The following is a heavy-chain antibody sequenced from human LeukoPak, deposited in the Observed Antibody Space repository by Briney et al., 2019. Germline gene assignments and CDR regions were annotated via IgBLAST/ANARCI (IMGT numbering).Heavy chain of an antibody. J-gene: IGHJ4*02. Sequence: SETLSLTCTVSGGSVSDYYWSWIRQSPGKGLEWIGYIYYTETSYNPSLKSRVTISADTSKNQFSLKLYSVTAADTAAYYCATRKLGNDYWGQGTLVTVSS. V-gene: IGHV4-59*02. CDR1: GGSVSDYY. D-gene: IGHD7-27*01. CDR3: ATRKLGNDY. CDR2: IYYTET.